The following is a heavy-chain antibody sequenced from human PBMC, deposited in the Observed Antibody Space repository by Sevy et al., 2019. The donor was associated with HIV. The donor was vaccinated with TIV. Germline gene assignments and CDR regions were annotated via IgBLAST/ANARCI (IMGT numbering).Heavy chain of an antibody. CDR3: ATHAGIAAAGRVFDY. D-gene: IGHD6-13*01. CDR2: TRIKADSYTT. J-gene: IGHJ4*02. Sequence: GGSLRLSCAASGFTFSDHYMEWVRQAPGKGLEWVGRTRIKADSYTTEYAASVRGRFTISRDDSKNSLYLQMNSLKTEDTAVYYCATHAGIAAAGRVFDYWGQGTLVTVSS. CDR1: GFTFSDHY. V-gene: IGHV3-72*01.